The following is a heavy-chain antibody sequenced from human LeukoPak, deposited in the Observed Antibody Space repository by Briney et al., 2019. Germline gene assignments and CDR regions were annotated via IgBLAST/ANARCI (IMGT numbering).Heavy chain of an antibody. CDR1: GYTFTGYY. V-gene: IGHV1-46*01. CDR2: INPSGGST. J-gene: IGHJ6*02. D-gene: IGHD2-15*01. CDR3: ARVLLLPTYYYYGMDV. Sequence: ASVKVSCKASGYTFTGYYMHWVRQAPGQGLEWMGIINPSGGSTSYAQKFQGRVTMTRDTSTSTVYMELSSLRSEDTAVYYCARVLLLPTYYYYGMDVWGQGTTVTVSS.